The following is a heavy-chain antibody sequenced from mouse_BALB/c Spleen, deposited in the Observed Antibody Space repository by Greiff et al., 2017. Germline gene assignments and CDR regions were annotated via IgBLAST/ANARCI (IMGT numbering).Heavy chain of an antibody. Sequence: VQLQQSGPELVKPGASVKMSCKASGYTFTDYVISWVKQRTGQGLEWIGEIYPGSGSTYYNEKFKGKATLTVDKSSSTAYMQLKSLTSEDSAVYYCAREGSMITTGGFAYWGQGTLVTVSA. V-gene: IGHV1-77*01. CDR2: IYPGSGST. CDR1: GYTFTDYV. CDR3: AREGSMITTGGFAY. J-gene: IGHJ3*01. D-gene: IGHD2-4*01.